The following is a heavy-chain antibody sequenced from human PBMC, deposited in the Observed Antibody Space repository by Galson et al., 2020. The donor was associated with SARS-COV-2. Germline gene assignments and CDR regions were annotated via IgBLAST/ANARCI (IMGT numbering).Heavy chain of an antibody. J-gene: IGHJ6*02. V-gene: IGHV4-34*01. CDR1: DASFSGYS. CDR2: INYRGSA. CDR3: ALQYYDFWMDV. Sequence: PSETLSLTCAVYDASFSGYSWTWIRRTPEKGLEWIGKINYRGSANYNPSLKSRVTISVDTSKNQFSLRLSSVTAADTATYYCALQYYDFWMDVWGQGTTVTVSS. D-gene: IGHD3-3*01.